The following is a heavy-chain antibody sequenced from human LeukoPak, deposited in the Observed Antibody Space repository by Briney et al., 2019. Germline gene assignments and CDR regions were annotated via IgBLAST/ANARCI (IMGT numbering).Heavy chain of an antibody. CDR3: ARDSCSRGNCYGLDY. V-gene: IGHV1-46*01. J-gene: IGHJ4*02. CDR1: GYTFTSYY. CDR2: IHPGGGST. Sequence: ASVNVSCKASGYTFTSYYTHWVRQAPGQGLEWMGIIHPGGGSTSYAPTFQGGVTMTKDRSTRTVYMELSSLRSEDTAVYYCARDSCSRGNCYGLDYWGQGTLVTVSS. D-gene: IGHD2-15*01.